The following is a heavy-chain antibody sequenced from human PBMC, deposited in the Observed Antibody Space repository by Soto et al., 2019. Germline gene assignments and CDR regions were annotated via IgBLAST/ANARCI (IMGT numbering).Heavy chain of an antibody. D-gene: IGHD2-2*02. CDR1: GFSFSTYS. CDR2: ISSRSDI. J-gene: IGHJ6*02. V-gene: IGHV3-21*01. CDR3: AREYTAWPLAYGLDV. Sequence: GGSLRLSCVGSGFSFSTYSINWVRQAPGKGLEWVSSISSRSDIYYADSVKGRFTISRDNAKNSVSLQMNSLRAEDTAVYYCAREYTAWPLAYGLDVWGQGTTVTAP.